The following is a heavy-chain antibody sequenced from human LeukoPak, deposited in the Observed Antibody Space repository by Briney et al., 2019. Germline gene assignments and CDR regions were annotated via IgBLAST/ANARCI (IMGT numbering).Heavy chain of an antibody. Sequence: GGSLRLSCAASGFTFSSYWMSWVRQAPGKGLEWVANIKQDGSEKYYVDSVKGRFTISRDNAKNSLHLQMNSLRAEDTAVYYCARHSGSYPIGENDAFDIWGQGTMVTVSS. V-gene: IGHV3-7*03. J-gene: IGHJ3*02. CDR2: IKQDGSEK. D-gene: IGHD1-26*01. CDR3: ARHSGSYPIGENDAFDI. CDR1: GFTFSSYW.